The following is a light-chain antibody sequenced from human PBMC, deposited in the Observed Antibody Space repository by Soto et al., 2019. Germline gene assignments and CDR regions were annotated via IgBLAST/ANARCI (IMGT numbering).Light chain of an antibody. CDR2: GNN. V-gene: IGLV1-40*01. CDR1: SSNIGAGYD. CDR3: QSYDSSLRGSV. J-gene: IGLJ2*01. Sequence: QSALTQPPSVSGAPGQRVTISCTGSSSNIGAGYDVHWYQQLPGTAPKLLIYGNNNRPSGVPDRFSGSKSGTSASLAITGLQADDEADYYCQSYDSSLRGSVFCGGTKLTVL.